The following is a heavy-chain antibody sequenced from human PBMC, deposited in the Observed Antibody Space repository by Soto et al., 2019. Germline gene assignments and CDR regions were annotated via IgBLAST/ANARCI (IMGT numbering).Heavy chain of an antibody. Sequence: ASVKVSCKASGYTFTSYGISWVRQAPGQGLEWMGWISAYNGNTNYAQKLQGRVTMTTDTSTSTAYMELRSLRSDDTAVYYCASGGYSGYDTTSYGMDVWGQGTTGTVS. CDR2: ISAYNGNT. D-gene: IGHD5-12*01. J-gene: IGHJ6*02. V-gene: IGHV1-18*04. CDR3: ASGGYSGYDTTSYGMDV. CDR1: GYTFTSYG.